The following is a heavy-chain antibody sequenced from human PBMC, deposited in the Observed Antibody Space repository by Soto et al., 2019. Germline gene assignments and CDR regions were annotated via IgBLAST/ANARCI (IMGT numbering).Heavy chain of an antibody. CDR1: GGSISSYY. CDR3: ARVSVDYYDSSGYSSFDY. Sequence: PSETLSLTCTVSGGSISSYYWSWIRQPPGKGLEWIGYIYYSGSTNYNPSLKSRVTIPVDTSKNQLSLKLSSVTAADTAVYYCARVSVDYYDSSGYSSFDYWGQGTLVTVSS. CDR2: IYYSGST. J-gene: IGHJ4*02. V-gene: IGHV4-59*01. D-gene: IGHD3-22*01.